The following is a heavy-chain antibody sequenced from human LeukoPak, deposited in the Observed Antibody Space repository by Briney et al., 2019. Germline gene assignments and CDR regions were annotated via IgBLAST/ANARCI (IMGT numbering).Heavy chain of an antibody. V-gene: IGHV4-34*01. J-gene: IGHJ4*02. Sequence: PSETLSLTCAVYGGSFSGYYWSWIRQPPGKGLEWIGEINHSGSTNYNPSLKSRVTISVDTSKNQFSLKLSSVTAADMAVYYCARGLTIHWGQGTLVPVSS. CDR2: INHSGST. CDR3: ARGLTIH. D-gene: IGHD4/OR15-4a*01. CDR1: GGSFSGYY.